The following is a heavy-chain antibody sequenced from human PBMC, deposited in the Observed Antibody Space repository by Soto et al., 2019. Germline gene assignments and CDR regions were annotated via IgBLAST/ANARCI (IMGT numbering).Heavy chain of an antibody. CDR2: IIPIFGTA. V-gene: IGHV1-69*01. Sequence: QVQLVQSGAEVKKPGSSVKVSCKASGGTFSSYAISWVRQAPGQGLEWMGGIIPIFGTADYAQKFQGRVTITADESTSTAYMELSSLRSEDTAVYYCAREGIAVTGTDYYYYGMDVWGQGTTVTVSS. CDR3: AREGIAVTGTDYYYYGMDV. CDR1: GGTFSSYA. J-gene: IGHJ6*02. D-gene: IGHD6-19*01.